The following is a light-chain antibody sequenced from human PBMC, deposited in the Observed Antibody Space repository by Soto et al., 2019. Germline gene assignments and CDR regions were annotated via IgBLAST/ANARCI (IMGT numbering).Light chain of an antibody. CDR3: QQYPRT. CDR1: QSISSW. CDR2: TAS. J-gene: IGKJ1*01. V-gene: IGKV1-5*03. Sequence: DIQLTQSPSILSASVGDRVTITCRASQSISSWLAWYQQKPGKAPKLLIYTASSLESGVPSRFSGSGSGTVFTLTLSSLQLANYATYHRQQYPRTFGQGTQVEIK.